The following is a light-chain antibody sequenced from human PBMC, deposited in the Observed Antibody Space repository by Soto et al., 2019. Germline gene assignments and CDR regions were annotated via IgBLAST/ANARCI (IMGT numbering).Light chain of an antibody. CDR1: QSISSW. CDR3: KKYNASPWT. CDR2: DAS. V-gene: IGKV1-5*01. J-gene: IGKJ1*01. Sequence: DIQMTQSPSTLSASVGDRVTITCRASQSISSWLAWYQQKPGKAPKLLMYDASSLDSGVPSRFSGSGSGPEFTLTFSSLQPVDFAIYYCKKYNASPWTFGQGTKVEIK.